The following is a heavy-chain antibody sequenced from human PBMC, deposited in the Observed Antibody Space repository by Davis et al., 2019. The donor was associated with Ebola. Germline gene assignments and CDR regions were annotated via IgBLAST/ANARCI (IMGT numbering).Heavy chain of an antibody. D-gene: IGHD2/OR15-2a*01. V-gene: IGHV3-30*04. J-gene: IGHJ3*02. CDR1: VITFSSYA. Sequence: GGSLRLSCADSVITFSSYAMTWVRLAPGKGLAWVAVISDDGDTKDYADSVKGRFTISRDKSKKTLYLQMNSLRVEDSAIYYCVKDSSNIWFDIWGQGTLVTVSS. CDR2: ISDDGDTK. CDR3: VKDSSNIWFDI.